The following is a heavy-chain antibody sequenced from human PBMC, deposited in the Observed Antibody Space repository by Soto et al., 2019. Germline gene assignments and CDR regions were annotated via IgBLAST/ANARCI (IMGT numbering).Heavy chain of an antibody. CDR2: IWYDGSNK. V-gene: IGHV3-33*01. D-gene: IGHD2-15*01. CDR3: ARESYGYCSGGSCYLYYYYVMDV. Sequence: QVQLVESGGGVVQPGRSLRLSCAASGFTFSSYGMHWVRQAPGKGLEWVAVIWYDGSNKYYADSVKGRFTISRDNSKNTLYLQMNRLRAEDTAVYYCARESYGYCSGGSCYLYYYYVMDVWGQGTTVTVSS. J-gene: IGHJ6*02. CDR1: GFTFSSYG.